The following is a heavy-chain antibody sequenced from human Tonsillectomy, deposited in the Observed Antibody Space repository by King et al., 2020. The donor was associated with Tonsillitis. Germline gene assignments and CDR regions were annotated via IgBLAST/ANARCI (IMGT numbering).Heavy chain of an antibody. J-gene: IGHJ5*01. V-gene: IGHV1-69*01. CDR3: ARMGAYCGGDCDS. Sequence: QLVQSGAEVTKPGSSVKVSCRTSGGTFSIYAIGWVRQAPGQGLEWMGGIIPILGTSNYARNFQGRVTITADESTATAYMELSGLRFEDTALYYCARMGAYCGGDCDSWGQGSLVTVSS. CDR2: IIPILGTS. D-gene: IGHD2-21*02. CDR1: GGTFSIYA.